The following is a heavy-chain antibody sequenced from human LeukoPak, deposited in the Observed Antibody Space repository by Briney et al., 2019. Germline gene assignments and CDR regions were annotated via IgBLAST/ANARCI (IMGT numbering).Heavy chain of an antibody. V-gene: IGHV1-18*01. D-gene: IGHD3-22*01. CDR3: ARAMMVSHYYYGMDV. J-gene: IGHJ6*02. CDR1: GYTFTSYG. Sequence: GASVKVSCKASGYTFTSYGISWVRQAPGQGLEWMGWISAYNGNTNYAQKLQGRVTMATDTSTSTAYMELRSLRSDDTAVYYCARAMMVSHYYYGMDVWGQGTTVTVSS. CDR2: ISAYNGNT.